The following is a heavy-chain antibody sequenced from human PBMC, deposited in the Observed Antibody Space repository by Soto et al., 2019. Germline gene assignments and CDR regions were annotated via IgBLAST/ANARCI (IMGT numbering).Heavy chain of an antibody. Sequence: PGGSLRLSCAASGFTFSSYAMHWVRQAPGKGLEWVAVISYDGSNKYYADSVKGRFTISRDNSKNTLYLQMNSLRAEDTAVYYCARGEREQWLIIDYWGQGTMVTVSS. V-gene: IGHV3-30-3*01. D-gene: IGHD6-19*01. J-gene: IGHJ4*02. CDR2: ISYDGSNK. CDR1: GFTFSSYA. CDR3: ARGEREQWLIIDY.